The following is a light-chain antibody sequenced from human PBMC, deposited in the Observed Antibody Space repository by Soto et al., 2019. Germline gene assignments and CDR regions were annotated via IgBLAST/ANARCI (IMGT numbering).Light chain of an antibody. CDR3: QQTYSAPPWT. Sequence: DIQMTQSPTSLSASVGDRVTISCRASQSISTYLSWYQQKPGKAPRLLIYAASTVQSGVPPRFSGSGSGTDFILTISSLRSEDIATYFCQQTYSAPPWTFGQGTKVDIK. V-gene: IGKV1-39*01. CDR2: AAS. CDR1: QSISTY. J-gene: IGKJ1*01.